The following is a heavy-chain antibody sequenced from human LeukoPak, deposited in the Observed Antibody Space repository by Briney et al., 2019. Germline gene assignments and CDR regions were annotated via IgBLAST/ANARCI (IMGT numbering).Heavy chain of an antibody. CDR3: AKDIRGSSYAFDI. CDR1: GFTFDDYA. J-gene: IGHJ3*02. V-gene: IGHV3-9*03. CDR2: ISWNSGSI. D-gene: IGHD6-6*01. Sequence: GRSLRLSCAASGFTFDDYAMHWVRQAPGKGLEWVSGISWNSGSIGYADSVKGRFTISRDNAKNSLYLQMNSLRAEDMALYYCAKDIRGSSYAFDIWGQGTMVTVSS.